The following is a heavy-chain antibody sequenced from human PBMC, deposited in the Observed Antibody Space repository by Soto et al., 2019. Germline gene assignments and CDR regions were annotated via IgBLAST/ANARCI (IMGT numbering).Heavy chain of an antibody. CDR3: AKGKYKMQSTSYYYYGMDV. J-gene: IGHJ6*02. D-gene: IGHD2-2*01. CDR2: ISYDGSNK. V-gene: IGHV3-30*18. Sequence: GGSLRLSCAASGFTFSSYGMHWVRQAPGKGLEWVAVISYDGSNKYYADSVKGRFTISRDNSKNTLYLQMNSLRAEDTAVYYCAKGKYKMQSTSYYYYGMDVWGQGTTVTVSS. CDR1: GFTFSSYG.